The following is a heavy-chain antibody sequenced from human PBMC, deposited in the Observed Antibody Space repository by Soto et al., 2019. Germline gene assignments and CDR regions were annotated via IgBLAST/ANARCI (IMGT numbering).Heavy chain of an antibody. D-gene: IGHD3-10*01. J-gene: IGHJ3*02. CDR2: IHNSGST. Sequence: QQQLQESGPGLVKPSQTLSLTCTVSGGSMNSHDYYWSWIRQPPGKGLEWIGYIHNSGSTYYNPSLKSRLTISSDMSKIQFSLRLNSVTAADTALYFCARGEVRGPFDIWGQGTKVTVSS. V-gene: IGHV4-30-4*01. CDR1: GGSMNSHDYY. CDR3: ARGEVRGPFDI.